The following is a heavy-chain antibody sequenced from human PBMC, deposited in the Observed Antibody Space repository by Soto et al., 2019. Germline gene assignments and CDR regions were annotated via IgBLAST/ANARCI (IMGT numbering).Heavy chain of an antibody. D-gene: IGHD6-13*01. Sequence: SETLSLTCAVYGGSFSGYYWSWIRQPPGKGLEWIGEINHSGSTNYNPSLKSRVTISVDTSKNQFSLKLSSVTAADTAVYYCARVRLYSSSWYFDYWGQGTLVTVSS. J-gene: IGHJ4*02. V-gene: IGHV4-34*01. CDR3: ARVRLYSSSWYFDY. CDR1: GGSFSGYY. CDR2: INHSGST.